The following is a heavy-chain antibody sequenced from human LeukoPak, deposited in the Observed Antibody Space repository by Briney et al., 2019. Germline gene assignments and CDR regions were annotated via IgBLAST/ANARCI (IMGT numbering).Heavy chain of an antibody. CDR2: IYYTGST. CDR1: GGSISNYY. CDR3: ARGRTGYGGTDH. Sequence: SETLSLTCTVSGGSISNYYWSWIRQPPGKGLEWIGYIYYTGSTSYNPSLKSRVTISIDTSKNQFSLKLSSVTAADTAVYFCARGRTGYGGTDHWGQGTLVTVSS. V-gene: IGHV4-59*01. J-gene: IGHJ5*02. D-gene: IGHD4-23*01.